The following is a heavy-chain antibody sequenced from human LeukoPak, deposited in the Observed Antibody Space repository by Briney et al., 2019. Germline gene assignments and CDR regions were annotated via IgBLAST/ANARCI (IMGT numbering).Heavy chain of an antibody. J-gene: IGHJ4*02. D-gene: IGHD6-13*01. CDR3: ARVGAAAGFDY. V-gene: IGHV3-21*01. Sequence: NAGGSLRLSCAASGFTFSTYNMNWVRQAPGKGLEWVSSISSSSSYIYYADSVKGRFTIFRDNAKNSLYLQMNSLRAEDTAVYYCARVGAAAGFDYWGQGTLVTVSS. CDR1: GFTFSTYN. CDR2: ISSSSSYI.